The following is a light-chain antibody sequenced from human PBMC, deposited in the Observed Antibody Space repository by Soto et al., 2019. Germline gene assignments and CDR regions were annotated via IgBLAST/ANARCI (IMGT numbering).Light chain of an antibody. J-gene: IGLJ3*02. Sequence: QSALTQPASVCGSPGQSITISCTGTSSDVGGYNYVSWYQQHPGKAPKFLIYEVSNRPSGVSNRFSGSKSGNTASLTISGLQAEDEADYYCSSYTSTNTWVFGGGTKVTVL. V-gene: IGLV2-14*01. CDR2: EVS. CDR1: SSDVGGYNY. CDR3: SSYTSTNTWV.